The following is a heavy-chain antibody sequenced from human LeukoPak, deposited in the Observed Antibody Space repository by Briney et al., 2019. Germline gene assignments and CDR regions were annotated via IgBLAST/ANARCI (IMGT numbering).Heavy chain of an antibody. CDR2: INPSTGGT. Sequence: ASVKVSCKASGYTFSGDYVHWVRQAPGQGLEWMGRINPSTGGTTYAQKLQDRVTMTRDTSVSTAYMELNRLTSDDTAVYFCARDRNLYSGSFASWGQGTLVTVSS. D-gene: IGHD1-26*01. V-gene: IGHV1-2*06. J-gene: IGHJ4*02. CDR3: ARDRNLYSGSFAS. CDR1: GYTFSGDY.